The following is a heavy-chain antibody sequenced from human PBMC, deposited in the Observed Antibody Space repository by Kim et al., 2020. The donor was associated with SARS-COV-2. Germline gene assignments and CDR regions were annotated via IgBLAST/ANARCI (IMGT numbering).Heavy chain of an antibody. J-gene: IGHJ4*02. D-gene: IGHD2-15*01. CDR1: GYTFTSYA. Sequence: ASVNVSCKASGYTFTSYAMHWVRQAPGQRLEWMGWINAGNGNTKYSQKFQGRVTITRDTSASTAYMELSSLRSEDTAVYYCARGDRRGIYCSGGSCYPDYWGQGTLVTVSS. CDR3: ARGDRRGIYCSGGSCYPDY. CDR2: INAGNGNT. V-gene: IGHV1-3*01.